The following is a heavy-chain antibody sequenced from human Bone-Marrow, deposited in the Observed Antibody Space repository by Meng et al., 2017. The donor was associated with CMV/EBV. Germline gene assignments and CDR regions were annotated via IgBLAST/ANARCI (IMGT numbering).Heavy chain of an antibody. CDR3: ARVNQRRGVRPNYYYYGMDV. J-gene: IGHJ6*02. V-gene: IGHV1-69*10. D-gene: IGHD3-10*01. CDR2: IIPVPGIA. Sequence: SVKVSCKSSGGTFSSYAISWVRQAPGQGLEWMGGIIPVPGIANYAQKFQGRVTITADISTRTAYMELNSLRSADTAVYYCARVNQRRGVRPNYYYYGMDVWGQGTTVTVSS. CDR1: GGTFSSYA.